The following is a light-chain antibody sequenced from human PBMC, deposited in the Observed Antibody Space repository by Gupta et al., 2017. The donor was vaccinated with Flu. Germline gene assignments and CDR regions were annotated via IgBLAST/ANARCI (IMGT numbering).Light chain of an antibody. CDR2: EGR. CDR3: SSYTSSSTL. Sequence: QSALTQPASVSGSPGQSITISCTGTSSDVGGYNYVSWYQQHPGKDHKLIIYEGRNRPSGVSNRFAGSKSGTTASLTIAGRQAEDEDDYDCSSYTSSSTLFGGGTKLTVL. J-gene: IGLJ2*01. CDR1: SSDVGGYNY. V-gene: IGLV2-14*01.